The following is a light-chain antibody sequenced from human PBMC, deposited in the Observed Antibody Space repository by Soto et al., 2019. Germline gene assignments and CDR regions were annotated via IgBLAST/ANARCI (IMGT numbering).Light chain of an antibody. CDR1: RSVSSSY. J-gene: IGKJ3*01. Sequence: EIVLTQSPGTLSLSPGERATLSCRASRSVSSSYLAWYQQKPGQAPRLLIYGASSRATDIPDRFSGSGSGTDFTLTISRLEPEDFAVYYCQPYGTSSFTFGPGTKVDIK. CDR3: QPYGTSSFT. V-gene: IGKV3-20*01. CDR2: GAS.